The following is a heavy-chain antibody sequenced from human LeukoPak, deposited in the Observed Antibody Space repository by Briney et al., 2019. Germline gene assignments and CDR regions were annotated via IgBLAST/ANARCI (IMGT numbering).Heavy chain of an antibody. D-gene: IGHD6-19*01. CDR3: ARVGGGIAVADPYYFDY. J-gene: IGHJ4*02. CDR1: GFTFSSYR. V-gene: IGHV3-48*04. Sequence: GGSLRLSCAASGFTFSSYRMNWVRQAPGKGLEWVSYISSSSSTIYYADSVMGRFTISRDNAKNSLYLQMNSLRAEDTAVYYCARVGGGIAVADPYYFDYWGQGTLVTVSS. CDR2: ISSSSSTI.